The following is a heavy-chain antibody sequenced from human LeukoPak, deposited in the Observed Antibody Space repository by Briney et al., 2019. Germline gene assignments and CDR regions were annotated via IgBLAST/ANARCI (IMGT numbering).Heavy chain of an antibody. CDR3: ARQVSYSTSLLGYYFDY. D-gene: IGHD2-2*01. CDR2: THYSGSA. V-gene: IGHV4-30-4*08. CDR1: GGSISSGDFY. Sequence: SETLSLTCTVSGGSISSGDFYWSWIRQHPGKGLEWIGYTHYSGSAYYNPSLKSRVTISVDTSKSQFSLKLTSVTAADTAMFYCARQVSYSTSLLGYYFDYWGQGILVTVSS. J-gene: IGHJ4*02.